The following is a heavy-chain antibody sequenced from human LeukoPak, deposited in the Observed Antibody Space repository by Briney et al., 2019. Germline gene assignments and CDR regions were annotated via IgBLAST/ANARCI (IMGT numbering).Heavy chain of an antibody. CDR1: GFTFSSYS. Sequence: GGSLRLSCAASGFTFSSYSTHWVRQAPGKGLEWVAIISNDGTNKYYADSVKGRFTISRDNAKNSLYLQMNSLRAEDTAVYYCARDYYYDSSGYYDAFDIWGQGTMVTVSS. D-gene: IGHD3-22*01. CDR3: ARDYYYDSSGYYDAFDI. CDR2: ISNDGTNK. V-gene: IGHV3-30*04. J-gene: IGHJ3*02.